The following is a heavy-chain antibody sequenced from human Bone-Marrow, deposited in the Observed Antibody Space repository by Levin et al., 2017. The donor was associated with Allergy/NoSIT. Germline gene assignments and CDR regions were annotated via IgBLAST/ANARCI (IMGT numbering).Heavy chain of an antibody. CDR1: GGSISRGGYA. V-gene: IGHV4-30-2*01. Sequence: SCAVSGGSISRGGYAWSWIRQPPGKGLEWIGYIYASGSTSYNESLESRVTISVDKSKNQFSLQLASVTAADTAVYFCARQETSSGAYFDNWGQGTLVTVSS. D-gene: IGHD3-22*01. J-gene: IGHJ4*02. CDR3: ARQETSSGAYFDN. CDR2: IYASGST.